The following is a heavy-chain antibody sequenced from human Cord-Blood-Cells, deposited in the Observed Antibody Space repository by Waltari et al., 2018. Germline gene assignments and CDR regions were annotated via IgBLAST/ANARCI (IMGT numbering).Heavy chain of an antibody. CDR2: INHSGST. CDR1: GGSFSGYY. Sequence: QVQLQQWGAGLLKPSETLSLTCAVYGGSFSGYYWSWIRQPPGKGLEWIGEINHSGSTNYNPSLKSRVTISGDTSKNQFSLKLSSVTAADTAVYYCARGLGFLEWLYYYYYMDVWGKGTTVTVSS. V-gene: IGHV4-34*01. D-gene: IGHD3-3*01. CDR3: ARGLGFLEWLYYYYYMDV. J-gene: IGHJ6*03.